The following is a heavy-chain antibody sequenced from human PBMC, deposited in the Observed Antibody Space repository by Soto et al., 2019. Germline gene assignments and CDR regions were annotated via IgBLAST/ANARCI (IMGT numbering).Heavy chain of an antibody. Sequence: QVQLQQWGAAPLRPLETLSLTCGVSGGSFSGYYWAWIRQSPGKGLEWIGEINDRGSINYNPSLKSRVSISVDSSKNHYSLNLKSVTAAVTAVYYCARESHDILTGPPWVWYFDLWGRGTLVTVSS. D-gene: IGHD3-9*01. V-gene: IGHV4-34*01. CDR2: INDRGSI. CDR3: ARESHDILTGPPWVWYFDL. CDR1: GGSFSGYY. J-gene: IGHJ2*01.